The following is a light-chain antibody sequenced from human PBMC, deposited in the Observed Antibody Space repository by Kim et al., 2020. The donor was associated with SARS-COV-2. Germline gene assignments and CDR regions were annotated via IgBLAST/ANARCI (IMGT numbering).Light chain of an antibody. CDR3: QQRRDWPFT. CDR2: DPS. V-gene: IGKV3-11*01. J-gene: IGKJ3*01. Sequence: APRLLIYDPSNGAAVISGWCSGSGSGTDFTLTISSLEAEDFAVYYCQQRRDWPFTFGPGTKVDIK.